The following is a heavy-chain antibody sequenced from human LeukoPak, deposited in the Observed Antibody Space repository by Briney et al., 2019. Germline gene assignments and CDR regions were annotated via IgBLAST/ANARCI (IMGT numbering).Heavy chain of an antibody. J-gene: IGHJ6*02. CDR1: GFTFSDYY. CDR2: ISSSGSTI. CDR3: ASGSSSSGYYYGMDV. D-gene: IGHD6-6*01. Sequence: GGSLRLSCAASGFTFSDYYMSWIRQAPGKGLEWVSYISSSGSTIYYADSVKGRFTISRDNAKNSLYLQMNSLRAEDTAVYYYASGSSSSGYYYGMDVWGQGTTVTVSS. V-gene: IGHV3-11*01.